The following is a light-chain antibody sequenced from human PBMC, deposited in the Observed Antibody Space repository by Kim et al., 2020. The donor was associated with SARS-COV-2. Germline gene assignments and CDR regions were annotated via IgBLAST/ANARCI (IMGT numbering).Light chain of an antibody. CDR3: QSYDSSSWV. CDR1: SGSIASNY. CDR2: ADN. J-gene: IGLJ3*02. V-gene: IGLV6-57*03. Sequence: GNPVPISCTRISGSIASNYVQWYQQRPGSAPTTVIYADNQRPSGVPDRFSGSIDSSSNSASLTISGLKTEDEADYYCQSYDSSSWVFGGGTKLTVL.